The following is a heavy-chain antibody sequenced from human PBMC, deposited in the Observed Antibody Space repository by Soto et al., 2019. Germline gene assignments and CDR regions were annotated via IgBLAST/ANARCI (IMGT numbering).Heavy chain of an antibody. V-gene: IGHV3-23*01. CDR2: MTGGGTT. D-gene: IGHD3-3*01. J-gene: IGHJ6*02. Sequence: PVGSLRLSCRASGFTFKNYAMTWVRKCPGKGLQWVSLMTGGGTTDYADSAKGRLIISRDNSKNTLSLQMHNLRADDTALYYCAKLKGGLGRFYGLDAWGQGTMVTVSS. CDR3: AKLKGGLGRFYGLDA. CDR1: GFTFKNYA.